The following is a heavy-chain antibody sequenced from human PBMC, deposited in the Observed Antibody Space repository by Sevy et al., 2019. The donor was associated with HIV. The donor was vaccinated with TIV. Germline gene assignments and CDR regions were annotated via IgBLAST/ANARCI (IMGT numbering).Heavy chain of an antibody. J-gene: IGHJ3*02. D-gene: IGHD2-15*01. Sequence: GGSLRLSCAASGFTFSNAWMSWVRQAPGKGLEWVGRIKSKTDGGTTDYAAPGKGRLTISRDDSKNTLYLQMNSLKTEDTAVYYCTTQDIVVVVAAAYAFDIWGQGTMVTVSS. CDR2: IKSKTDGGTT. CDR1: GFTFSNAW. V-gene: IGHV3-15*01. CDR3: TTQDIVVVVAAAYAFDI.